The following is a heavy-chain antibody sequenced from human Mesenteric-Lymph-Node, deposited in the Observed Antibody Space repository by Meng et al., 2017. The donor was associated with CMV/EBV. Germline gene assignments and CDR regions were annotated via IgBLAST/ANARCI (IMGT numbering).Heavy chain of an antibody. Sequence: GESLKISCAASGFTFSSYAMSWVRQAPGKGLEWVSVIYSGGSSTYYADSVKGRFTISRDNANNTVYLQMNNLRAEDTAVYYCARVLGIAPNNWFDPWGQGTLVTVSS. J-gene: IGHJ5*02. CDR1: GFTFSSYA. CDR2: IYSGGSST. V-gene: IGHV3-23*03. CDR3: ARVLGIAPNNWFDP. D-gene: IGHD6-13*01.